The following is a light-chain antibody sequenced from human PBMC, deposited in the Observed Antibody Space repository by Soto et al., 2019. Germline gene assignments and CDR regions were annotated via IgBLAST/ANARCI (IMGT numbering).Light chain of an antibody. CDR2: GTS. J-gene: IGKJ1*01. CDR3: QQCHHGPWT. CDR1: QNVPSN. V-gene: IGKV3-15*01. Sequence: EIVMTQSPATLSVSPGERATLSCRASQNVPSNLAWYQQKPGQAPRLLISGTSTRATGIPARFSGSGSGTEFTLIISSLQSGGFAVFYCQQCHHGPWTFGQGTKVDIK.